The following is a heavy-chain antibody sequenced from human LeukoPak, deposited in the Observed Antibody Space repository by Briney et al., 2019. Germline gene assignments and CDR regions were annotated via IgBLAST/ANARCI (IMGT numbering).Heavy chain of an antibody. CDR3: ARNKDSGSPVGY. V-gene: IGHV1-18*01. Sequence: ASVKVSCKASGYSFASYGISWVRQAPGQGLEWMGWISVNNGNTKYVQKFQGRVTMTTDTSTSTAYMELRSLRSDDTAVYYCARNKDSGSPVGYWGRGTQVTVSS. CDR2: ISVNNGNT. D-gene: IGHD1-26*01. CDR1: GYSFASYG. J-gene: IGHJ4*02.